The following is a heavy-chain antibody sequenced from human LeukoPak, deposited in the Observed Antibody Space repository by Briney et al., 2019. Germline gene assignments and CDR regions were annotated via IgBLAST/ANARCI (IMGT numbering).Heavy chain of an antibody. V-gene: IGHV3-30-3*01. CDR3: ARGPASRVGDAPGY. J-gene: IGHJ4*02. D-gene: IGHD2-2*01. Sequence: GGSLRLSCAASGFTFSSYAMHWVRQAPGKGLEWVAVISYDGSYKYYADSVKGRFTISRDNSKNTLYLQMNSLRAEDTAVYYCARGPASRVGDAPGYWGQGTLVTVSS. CDR1: GFTFSSYA. CDR2: ISYDGSYK.